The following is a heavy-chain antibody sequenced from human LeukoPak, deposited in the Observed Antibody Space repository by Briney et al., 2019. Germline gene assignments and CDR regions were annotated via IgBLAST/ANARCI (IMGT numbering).Heavy chain of an antibody. CDR3: ARGRHNVVAAAQAYYLDY. CDR2: IIPIFGTA. V-gene: IGHV1-69*06. CDR1: GGTFSSYA. J-gene: IGHJ4*02. D-gene: IGHD6-13*01. Sequence: GASVKVSCKASGGTFSSYAISWVRQAPGQGLEWMGGIIPIFGTANYAQKFQGRVTITADKSTSTAYMELSSLRSEDTAVYYCARGRHNVVAAAQAYYLDYWGQGTLVTVSS.